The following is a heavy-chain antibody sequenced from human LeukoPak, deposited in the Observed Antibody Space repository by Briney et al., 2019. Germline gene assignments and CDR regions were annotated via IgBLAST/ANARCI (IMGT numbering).Heavy chain of an antibody. D-gene: IGHD6-13*01. J-gene: IGHJ4*02. CDR3: ARAFAGTSDFDY. V-gene: IGHV3-21*03. CDR2: ISSSSSYI. Sequence: PGGSLRLSCAASGFTFSSYAMSWVRQAPGKGLEWVSSISSSSSYIYYADSVKGRFTISRDNAKNSLYLQMNSLRAEDTAVYYCARAFAGTSDFDYWGQGTLVTVSS. CDR1: GFTFSSYA.